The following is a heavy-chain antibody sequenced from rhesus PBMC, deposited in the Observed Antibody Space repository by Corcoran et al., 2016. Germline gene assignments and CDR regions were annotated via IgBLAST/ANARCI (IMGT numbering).Heavy chain of an antibody. V-gene: IGHV4-169*01. CDR1: GGSVSSSY. J-gene: IGHJ6*01. CDR3: ARAPDYYSGSYYNYYGLDS. Sequence: LQLQESGPGLVKPSATLSVTCAVSGGSVSSSYLSWIRPAPGTGLEWIGDIYGSGSSTNDNPSLKSRVTLSVDTSKNQFSLKLSSVTAADTAVYYCARAPDYYSGSYYNYYGLDSWGQGVVVTVSS. D-gene: IGHD3-16*01. CDR2: IYGSGSST.